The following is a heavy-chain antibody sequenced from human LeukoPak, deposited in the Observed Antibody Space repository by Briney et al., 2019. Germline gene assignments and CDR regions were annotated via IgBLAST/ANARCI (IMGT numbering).Heavy chain of an antibody. CDR1: GFTFSSYA. J-gene: IGHJ4*02. CDR2: ISYDGSNK. V-gene: IGHV3-30*04. CDR3: AKGLRRGYSGYAIDY. Sequence: PGGSLRLSCAASGFTFSSYAMHWVRQAPGKGLEWVAVISYDGSNKYYADSVKGRFTISRDNSKNTLYLQMNSLRAEDTAVYYCAKGLRRGYSGYAIDYWGQGTLVTVSS. D-gene: IGHD5-12*01.